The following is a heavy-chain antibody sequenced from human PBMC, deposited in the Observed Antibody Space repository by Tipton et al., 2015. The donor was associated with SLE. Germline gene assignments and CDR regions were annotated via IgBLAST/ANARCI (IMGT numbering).Heavy chain of an antibody. CDR1: GGSIGSYY. J-gene: IGHJ4*02. CDR2: IYYTGST. D-gene: IGHD4-17*01. V-gene: IGHV4-59*01. Sequence: LRLSCTVAGGSIGSYYWNWIRQPPGKGLEWIGYIYYTGSTIYSPSLKSRVTISVDTSTNNFSLNLRSVTAADTAVYFWARLDYADYGGGFDYWGQGALVTVSS. CDR3: ARLDYADYGGGFDY.